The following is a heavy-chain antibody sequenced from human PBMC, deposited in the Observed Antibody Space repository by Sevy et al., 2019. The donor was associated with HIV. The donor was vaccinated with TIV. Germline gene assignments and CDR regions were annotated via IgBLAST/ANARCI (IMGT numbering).Heavy chain of an antibody. CDR2: VSGSSNYK. J-gene: IGHJ4*02. Sequence: GGSLRLSCAASGFTFITYNMNWVRQAPGKGLEWVSSVSGSSNYKYYAESLKGRFIISRDNAKNTLYLQINSLRADDTAVYYWARGPPDGSYDYFDYWGQGTLVTVSS. CDR1: GFTFITYN. V-gene: IGHV3-21*06. D-gene: IGHD1-26*01. CDR3: ARGPPDGSYDYFDY.